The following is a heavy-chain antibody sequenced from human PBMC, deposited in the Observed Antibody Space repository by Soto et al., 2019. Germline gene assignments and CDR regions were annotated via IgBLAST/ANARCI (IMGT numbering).Heavy chain of an antibody. D-gene: IGHD3-22*01. CDR1: GGTFSSYA. J-gene: IGHJ3*02. CDR3: ARDRGLVRQSSFYYPDAFDM. V-gene: IGHV1-69*01. Sequence: QVQLVQSGAEVKKPGSSVKVSCKASGGTFSSYAISWVRQAPGQGLEWMGGIIPIFGTANYAQKFQGGVTLTADESTSIAYMERSSLRSEDTVVYYCARDRGLVRQSSFYYPDAFDMSSQGTMVTVSS. CDR2: IIPIFGTA.